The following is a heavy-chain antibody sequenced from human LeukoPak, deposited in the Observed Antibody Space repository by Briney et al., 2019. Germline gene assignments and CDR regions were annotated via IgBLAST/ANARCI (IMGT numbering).Heavy chain of an antibody. V-gene: IGHV4-39*01. Sequence: PSETLSLTCTVSGGSISSCSYYWGWLPKAPGKALEWIGSIYYSGSTYYNPSLKSRVTISVDTSKNQFSLKLSSVTAADTAVYYCARDDPTAMEFWGQGTLVTVSS. CDR3: ARDDPTAMEF. CDR2: IYYSGST. CDR1: GGSISSCSYY. J-gene: IGHJ4*02. D-gene: IGHD5-18*01.